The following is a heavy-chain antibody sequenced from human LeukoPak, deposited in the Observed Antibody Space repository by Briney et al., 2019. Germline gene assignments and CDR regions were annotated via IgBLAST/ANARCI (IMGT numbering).Heavy chain of an antibody. Sequence: SETLSLTCAVYGGSFSGYYWSWIRQPPGKGLEWIGEINHSGSTNYNPSLKSRVTISVDTSKNQFSLKLSSVTAADTAVYYCARDFPGHGLDYWGQGTLVTVSS. CDR1: GGSFSGYY. V-gene: IGHV4-34*01. CDR2: INHSGST. D-gene: IGHD4-17*01. CDR3: ARDFPGHGLDY. J-gene: IGHJ4*02.